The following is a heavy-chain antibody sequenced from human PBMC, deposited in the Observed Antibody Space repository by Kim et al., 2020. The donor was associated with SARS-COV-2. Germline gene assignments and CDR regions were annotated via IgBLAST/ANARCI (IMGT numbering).Heavy chain of an antibody. CDR2: IWYDGSNK. V-gene: IGHV3-33*01. D-gene: IGHD3-10*01. J-gene: IGHJ6*02. CDR3: ARDLFYGSGRDYYYYGMDV. Sequence: GGSLRLSCAASGFTFSSYGMHWVRQAPGKGLEWVAVIWYDGSNKYYADSVKGRFTISRDNSKNTLYLQMNSLRAEDTAVYYCARDLFYGSGRDYYYYGMDVWGQGTTVTVSS. CDR1: GFTFSSYG.